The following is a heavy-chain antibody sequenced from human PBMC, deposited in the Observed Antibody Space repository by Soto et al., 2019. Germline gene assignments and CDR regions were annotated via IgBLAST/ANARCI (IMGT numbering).Heavy chain of an antibody. CDR3: ARALKPARPIY. V-gene: IGHV3-21*01. Sequence: GGSLRLSCAASGFTFSSYSMNWVRQAPGKGLEWVSSISSSSSYIYYADTVKGRFTNSRDNAKNSLYLQMNSLRAEDTAVYYCARALKPARPIYWGQGTLVTVSS. D-gene: IGHD2-2*01. CDR1: GFTFSSYS. J-gene: IGHJ4*02. CDR2: ISSSSSYI.